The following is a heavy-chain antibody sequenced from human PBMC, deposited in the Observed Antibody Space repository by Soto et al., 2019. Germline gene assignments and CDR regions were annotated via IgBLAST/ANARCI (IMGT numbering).Heavy chain of an antibody. CDR2: LYNTGST. D-gene: IGHD3-10*01. J-gene: IGHJ6*02. Sequence: SETLSLTCTVSGGSISSYYWSWIRQPPGKGLEWIGYLYNTGSTIYNPSLKSRVTISLDTSKRQFSLKLTSVTATDTGVYYCARQGFGALHGLVDVWAQGTTVTVSS. V-gene: IGHV4-59*08. CDR1: GGSISSYY. CDR3: ARQGFGALHGLVDV.